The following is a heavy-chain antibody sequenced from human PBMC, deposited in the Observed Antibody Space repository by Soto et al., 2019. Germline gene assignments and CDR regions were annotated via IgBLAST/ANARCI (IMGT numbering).Heavy chain of an antibody. V-gene: IGHV4-61*01. Sequence: TSETLSLTCTVSGVSVSSGSFYWAWIRQPPGKGLEWIGFGSYSGTTNYKPSLKSRVTIPVDTSRSQISLKVSSLTAADTAVYYCARGATVTQYDYWGQGTLVTVSS. CDR2: GSYSGTT. CDR3: ARGATVTQYDY. D-gene: IGHD4-17*01. CDR1: GVSVSSGSFY. J-gene: IGHJ4*02.